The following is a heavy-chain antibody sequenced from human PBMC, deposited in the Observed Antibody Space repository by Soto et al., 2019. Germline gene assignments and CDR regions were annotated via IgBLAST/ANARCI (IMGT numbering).Heavy chain of an antibody. CDR3: XXXTSYDSXXTAADP. D-gene: IGHD3-22*01. V-gene: IGHV4-31*03. CDR2: IYYSGST. J-gene: IGHJ5*02. Sequence: QVQLQESGPGLVKPSQTLSLTCTVSGGSISSGGYYWSWIRQHPGKGLEWIGYIYYSGSTYYNPSLKXRXTXXVXXXXXXXXXXXXXXXXXXXXXXXXXXTSYDSXXTAADPWGQGTLVTVSS. CDR1: GGSISSGGYY.